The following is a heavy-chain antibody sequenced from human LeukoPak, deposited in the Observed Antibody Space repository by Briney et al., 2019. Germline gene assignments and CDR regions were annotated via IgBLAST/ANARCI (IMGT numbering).Heavy chain of an antibody. V-gene: IGHV4-4*07. Sequence: AETLSLMCTVCGGTMSSYYGSWLRQPAGKGREWIGRIYTSGRTNYNPSLTSRVTMSVDLSKNQSSLKLSSVTAADTAVYYCARAPRPYRALAGYNWFDPWGQGTLVTVSS. CDR1: GGTMSSYY. J-gene: IGHJ5*02. D-gene: IGHD6-19*01. CDR3: ARAPRPYRALAGYNWFDP. CDR2: IYTSGRT.